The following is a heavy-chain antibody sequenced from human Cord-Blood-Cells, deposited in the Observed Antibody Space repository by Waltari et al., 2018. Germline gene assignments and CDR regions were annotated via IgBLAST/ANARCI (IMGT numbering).Heavy chain of an antibody. J-gene: IGHJ5*02. CDR1: GFTFSSYW. V-gene: IGHV3-7*01. CDR3: ARWVGNWFDP. CDR2: IKQEGSVK. Sequence: EVQLVASGGGLVQPGGSLRLSCAASGFTFSSYWMSWVRQAPGKGLGWLANIKQEGSVKYYVDSGKGRFTISRDNAKTSLYLQMNSLRAEDTAVYYWARWVGNWFDPWGQGTLVTGSS. D-gene: IGHD1-26*01.